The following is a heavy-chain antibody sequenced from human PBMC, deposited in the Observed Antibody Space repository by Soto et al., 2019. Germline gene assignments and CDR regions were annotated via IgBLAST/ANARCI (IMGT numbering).Heavy chain of an antibody. CDR2: ISSNSAYI. Sequence: LSCAASGFTFRSFTMNWVRQAPGKGLEWVSTISSNSAYIYYTDALRGRFTISRDNAKNSLHLQMNSLRAEDTAVYYCTRDASRDSSARGWFDPWGPGTLVTVSS. J-gene: IGHJ5*02. CDR3: TRDASRDSSARGWFDP. CDR1: GFTFRSFT. V-gene: IGHV3-21*01. D-gene: IGHD6-13*01.